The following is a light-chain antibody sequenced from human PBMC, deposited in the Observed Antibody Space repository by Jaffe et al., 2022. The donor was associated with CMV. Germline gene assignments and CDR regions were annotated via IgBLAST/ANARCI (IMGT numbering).Light chain of an antibody. J-gene: IGLJ2*01. CDR3: ATWDDSLNGPV. V-gene: IGLV1-44*01. CDR2: ATN. Sequence: QSVLTQPPSASGTPGQKVTIFCSGTNSNIGSNTVVWYQQFPGTAPKLLMFATNQRPSGVPDRFSGSKSGTSASLAIGGLQSDDEADYYCATWDDSLNGPVFGGGTKLTVL. CDR1: NSNIGSNT.